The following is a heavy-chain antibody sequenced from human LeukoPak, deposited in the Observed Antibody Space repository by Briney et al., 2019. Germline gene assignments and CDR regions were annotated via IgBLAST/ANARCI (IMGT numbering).Heavy chain of an antibody. CDR2: IYHSGST. Sequence: SETLSLTCAVSGGSISSGGYSWSWIRQPPGKGLEWIGYIYHSGSTYYNPSLKSRVTISVDRSKNQFSLKLSSVTAADTAVYYCARASMITFGGVIVIPGAFDIWGQGTMVTVSS. J-gene: IGHJ3*02. V-gene: IGHV4-30-2*01. CDR3: ARASMITFGGVIVIPGAFDI. CDR1: GGSISSGGYS. D-gene: IGHD3-16*02.